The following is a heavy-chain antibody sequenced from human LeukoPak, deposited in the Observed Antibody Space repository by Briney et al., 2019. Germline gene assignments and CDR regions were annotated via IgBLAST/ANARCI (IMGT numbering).Heavy chain of an antibody. CDR3: AKDSRVRYFDWLFDY. V-gene: IGHV3-23*01. CDR2: ISGSGGST. D-gene: IGHD3-9*01. Sequence: GGSLRLSCAASGFTFSSYGMSWVRQAPGKRLEWVSAISGSGGSTYYADSVKGRFTISRDNSKNTLYLQMNSLRAEDTAVYYCAKDSRVRYFDWLFDYWGQGTLVTVSS. J-gene: IGHJ4*02. CDR1: GFTFSSYG.